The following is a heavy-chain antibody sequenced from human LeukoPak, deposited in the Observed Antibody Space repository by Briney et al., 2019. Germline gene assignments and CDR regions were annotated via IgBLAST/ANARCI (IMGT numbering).Heavy chain of an antibody. CDR1: GFIFSNYW. V-gene: IGHV3-7*01. CDR3: ARQGGRTAPFGY. D-gene: IGHD2-21*02. CDR2: IKQDGSEK. J-gene: IGHJ4*02. Sequence: GSLRLSCAASGFIFSNYWMSWVRQAPGKGLEWVANIKQDGSEKYYVDSVKGRFTISRDNAKSSLNLQMDSLRAEDTAVYYCARQGGRTAPFGYWGQGTLVTVSS.